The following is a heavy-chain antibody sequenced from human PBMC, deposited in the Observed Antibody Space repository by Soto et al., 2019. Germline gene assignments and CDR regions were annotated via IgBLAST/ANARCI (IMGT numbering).Heavy chain of an antibody. J-gene: IGHJ4*02. V-gene: IGHV4-59*01. CDR3: ARGGGSPLHNREFDF. CDR2: VSSTGST. D-gene: IGHD6-13*01. CDR1: GAYITQYY. Sequence: SVTLSLTSTVSGAYITQYYWNWIRQSPGKGLEWIVSVSSTGSTVYNPSLTSRVTVSLDTSKNQFSLTLNSVTAADTAVFHCARGGGSPLHNREFDFWGQGTLVT.